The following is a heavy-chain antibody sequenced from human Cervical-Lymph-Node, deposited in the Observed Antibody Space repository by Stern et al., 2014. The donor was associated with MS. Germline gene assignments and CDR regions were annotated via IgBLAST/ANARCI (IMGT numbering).Heavy chain of an antibody. Sequence: QVQLVQSGAEVKKPGASVKVSCKASGYTFTAFAIHWVRQAPGQRLEWMGWINAANGDTKYSQNFQGRVTLTSDTSATTAYMELNSLRSEDTSVYYCAREKPTTFDLWGQGTLVTVSS. CDR2: INAANGDT. J-gene: IGHJ5*02. V-gene: IGHV1-3*01. CDR3: AREKPTTFDL. D-gene: IGHD1-26*01. CDR1: GYTFTAFA.